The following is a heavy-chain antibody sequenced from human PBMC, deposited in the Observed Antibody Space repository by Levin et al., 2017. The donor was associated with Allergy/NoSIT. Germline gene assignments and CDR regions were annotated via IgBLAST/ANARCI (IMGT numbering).Heavy chain of an antibody. D-gene: IGHD2/OR15-2a*01. CDR2: VYYTGSA. CDR1: GDSISNDNYY. V-gene: IGHV4-39*07. Sequence: TPSETLSLTCTVSGDSISNDNYYWAWIRQPPGKGLEWIGSVYYTGSAYYNPSLKTRLTMSVDTSKNQFSLRFNSVTAADTAIYYCAGEPNSPYYYYYGLDVWGQGTAVTVSS. J-gene: IGHJ6*02. CDR3: AGEPNSPYYYYYGLDV.